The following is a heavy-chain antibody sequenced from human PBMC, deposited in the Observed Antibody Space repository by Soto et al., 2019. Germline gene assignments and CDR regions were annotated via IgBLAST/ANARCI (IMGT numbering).Heavy chain of an antibody. Sequence: SETLSLTCTVSGGSISNYYWTWIRQRPGKGLEWIGCIFYSGSTNYSPSLRSRVTISVDTSKNQFSLELSSVTAADTAVYYCARDGKVSGSATHWFDPWGQGTLVTVS. D-gene: IGHD1-26*01. CDR1: GGSISNYY. J-gene: IGHJ5*02. V-gene: IGHV4-59*01. CDR3: ARDGKVSGSATHWFDP. CDR2: IFYSGST.